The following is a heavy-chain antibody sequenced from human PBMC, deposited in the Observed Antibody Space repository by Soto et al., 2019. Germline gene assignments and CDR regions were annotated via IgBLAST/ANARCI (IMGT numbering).Heavy chain of an antibody. D-gene: IGHD1-1*01. Sequence: SVKVSCKASGGTFSSYAISWVRQAPGQGLEWMGGIIPIFGTANYAQKFQGWVTMTRDTSISTAYMELSRLRSDDTAVYYCARGLEYYYYGMDVWGQGTTVTVSS. CDR2: IIPIFGTA. J-gene: IGHJ6*02. V-gene: IGHV1-69*05. CDR3: ARGLEYYYYGMDV. CDR1: GGTFSSYA.